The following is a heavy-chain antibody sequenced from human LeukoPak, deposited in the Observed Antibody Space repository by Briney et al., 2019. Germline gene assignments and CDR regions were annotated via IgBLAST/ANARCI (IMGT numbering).Heavy chain of an antibody. CDR2: IYHSGST. CDR1: GYSISSGYY. CDR3: ARYSGSYNAFDI. D-gene: IGHD1-26*01. J-gene: IGHJ3*02. V-gene: IGHV4-38-2*02. Sequence: NPSETLSLTCTVSGYSISSGYYWGWIRQPPGKGLEWIGSIYHSGSTYYNPSLKSRVTISVDTSKNQFSLKLSSVTAADTAVYYCARYSGSYNAFDIWGQGTMVTVSS.